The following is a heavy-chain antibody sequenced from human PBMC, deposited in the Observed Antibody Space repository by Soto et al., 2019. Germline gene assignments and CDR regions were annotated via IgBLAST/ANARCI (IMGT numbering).Heavy chain of an antibody. CDR2: IIPIFGTA. J-gene: IGHJ6*02. CDR1: GGTFSSYA. V-gene: IGHV1-69*13. Sequence: SVKVSCKASGGTFSSYAISWVRQAPGQGLEWMGGIIPIFGTANYAQKFQGRVTITADESTSTAYVELSSLRSEDTAVYYCARVGELHGYYYGMDVWGQGTTVTVSS. CDR3: ARVGELHGYYYGMDV. D-gene: IGHD1-7*01.